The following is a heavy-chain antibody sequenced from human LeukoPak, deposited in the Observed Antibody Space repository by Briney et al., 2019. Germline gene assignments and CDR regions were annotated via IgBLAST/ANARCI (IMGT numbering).Heavy chain of an antibody. Sequence: KTGGSLRLSCAASGFTFSDYYMSWIRQAPGKGLEWVSYISSSGSTIYYADSVKGRFTISRDNAKNSLYLQMNSLRAEDTAVYYCARDSGADYYYMDVWGKGTTVTVSS. CDR3: ARDSGADYYYMDV. J-gene: IGHJ6*03. D-gene: IGHD3-10*01. CDR2: ISSSGSTI. CDR1: GFTFSDYY. V-gene: IGHV3-11*04.